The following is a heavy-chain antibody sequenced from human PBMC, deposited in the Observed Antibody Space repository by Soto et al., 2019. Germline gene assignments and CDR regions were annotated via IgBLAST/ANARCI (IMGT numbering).Heavy chain of an antibody. CDR1: GFTFSSYA. CDR2: ISYDGSNK. V-gene: IGHV3-30-3*01. D-gene: IGHD6-19*01. J-gene: IGHJ4*02. CDR3: ARVSSSGWYVDY. Sequence: GGSLRLSCAASGFTFSSYAMHWVRQAPGKGLEWVAVISYDGSNKYYADSVKGRFTISRDNSKNTLYLQMNSLRAEDTAVYYCARVSSSGWYVDYWGQGTLVTSPQ.